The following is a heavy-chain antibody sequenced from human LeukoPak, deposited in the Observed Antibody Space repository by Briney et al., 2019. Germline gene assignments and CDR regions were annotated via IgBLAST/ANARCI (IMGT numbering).Heavy chain of an antibody. D-gene: IGHD3-22*01. V-gene: IGHV3-9*01. J-gene: IGHJ4*02. CDR2: ISWNSCSI. CDR3: AKDKAYYYDSGAFDY. Sequence: GGSLRLSCAASGFTFDDYAMHWVRQAPGKGLEWVSGISWNSCSIGYADSVKGRFTISRDNAKNSLYLQMNSLRAEDTALYYCAKDKAYYYDSGAFDYWGQGTLVTVSS. CDR1: GFTFDDYA.